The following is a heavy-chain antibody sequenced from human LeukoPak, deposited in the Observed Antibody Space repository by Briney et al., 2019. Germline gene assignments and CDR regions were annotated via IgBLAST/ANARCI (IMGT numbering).Heavy chain of an antibody. D-gene: IGHD4-11*01. Sequence: SETLSLPCSVSGASITSYYGSWIRQPAGKGLEWIGRIYTSGNTNYNPSLKSRVTMSLDTSTNHSSLRLSSVTAADTAVYYCARDPTTVSTFFDLWGRGTLVTVSS. CDR2: IYTSGNT. J-gene: IGHJ2*01. V-gene: IGHV4-4*07. CDR3: ARDPTTVSTFFDL. CDR1: GASITSYY.